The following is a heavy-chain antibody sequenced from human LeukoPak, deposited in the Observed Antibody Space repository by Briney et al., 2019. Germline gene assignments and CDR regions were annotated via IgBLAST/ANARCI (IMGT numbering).Heavy chain of an antibody. V-gene: IGHV4-4*07. J-gene: IGHJ1*01. CDR2: IYTSGST. CDR1: GGSISSYY. D-gene: IGHD3-22*01. CDR3: ARATYYYDSSGYYRSEYFQH. Sequence: SETLSLTCTVSGGSISSYYWSWIRQPAGKGLEWIGRIYTSGSTNYNPSLKSRVTISVDTSKNQFSLKLSSVTAADTAVYYCARATYYYDSSGYYRSEYFQHWGQGTLVTVSS.